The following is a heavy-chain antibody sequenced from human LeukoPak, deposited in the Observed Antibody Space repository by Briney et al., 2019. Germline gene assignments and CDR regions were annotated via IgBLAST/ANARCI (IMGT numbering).Heavy chain of an antibody. D-gene: IGHD6-13*01. Sequence: GGSLGHSCAASWFTFNNSAMRLGRQAPGKGLELVSTLSGSGITTYYADSVKGRFTISRDDSKNTLYLQMNSLRAEDTAVYYCAKGIYSSSWSHFDYWGHGTLVLVSS. CDR3: AKGIYSSSWSHFDY. CDR2: LSGSGITT. V-gene: IGHV3-23*01. J-gene: IGHJ4*01. CDR1: WFTFNNSA.